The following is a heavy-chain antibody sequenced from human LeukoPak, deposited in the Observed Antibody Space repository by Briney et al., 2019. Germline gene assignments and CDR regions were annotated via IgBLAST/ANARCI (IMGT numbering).Heavy chain of an antibody. CDR3: ARGLDCGGDCPDAFDI. J-gene: IGHJ3*02. D-gene: IGHD2-21*02. CDR1: GGSISSYY. Sequence: PSETLSLTCTVSGGSISSYYWSWIRQPAGKGLEWIGRIYTSGSTNYNPSLKSRVTMSADTSKNQFSLKLSSVTAADTAVYYCARGLDCGGDCPDAFDIWGQGTMVTVSS. V-gene: IGHV4-4*07. CDR2: IYTSGST.